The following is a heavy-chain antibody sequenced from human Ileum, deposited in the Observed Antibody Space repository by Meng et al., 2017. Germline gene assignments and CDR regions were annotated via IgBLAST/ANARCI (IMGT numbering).Heavy chain of an antibody. CDR3: ARDRSGGYFHYFDH. D-gene: IGHD5-18*01. Sequence: GESLKISCEASGFPFSGYWMSWVRHSPGKGLEWLANINQDETEKHYVDSVKGRFTISRDTAKNSLFLQIDSLRVDDTAVYYCARDRSGGYFHYFDHWGQGTQVTVSS. V-gene: IGHV3-7*01. CDR2: INQDETEK. CDR1: GFPFSGYW. J-gene: IGHJ4*02.